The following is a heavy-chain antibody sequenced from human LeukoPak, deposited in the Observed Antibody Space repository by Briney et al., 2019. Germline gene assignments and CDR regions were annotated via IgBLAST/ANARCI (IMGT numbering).Heavy chain of an antibody. CDR2: ISAYNGNT. CDR3: ARGRGVYDYVWGSYRNYMDV. J-gene: IGHJ6*03. V-gene: IGHV1-18*01. Sequence: GASVKVSCKASGYTFTSYGISWVRQAPGQGREWMGWISAYNGNTNYAQKLQGRVTMTTDTSTSTAYMELRSLRSEDTAVYYCARGRGVYDYVWGSYRNYMDVWGKGTTVTISS. CDR1: GYTFTSYG. D-gene: IGHD3-16*02.